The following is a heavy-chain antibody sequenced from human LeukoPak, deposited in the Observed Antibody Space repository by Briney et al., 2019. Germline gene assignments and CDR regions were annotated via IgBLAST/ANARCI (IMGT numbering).Heavy chain of an antibody. V-gene: IGHV3-21*01. J-gene: IGHJ4*02. Sequence: PGGSLRLSCAASGFTFSSYSMNWVRQAPGKGLEWVSSISSSSSYIYYADSVKGRFTISRDNAKNSLYLQMNSLRAEDTAVYYCATTSIAARRDYFDYWGQGTLVTVSS. CDR3: ATTSIAARRDYFDY. D-gene: IGHD6-6*01. CDR2: ISSSSSYI. CDR1: GFTFSSYS.